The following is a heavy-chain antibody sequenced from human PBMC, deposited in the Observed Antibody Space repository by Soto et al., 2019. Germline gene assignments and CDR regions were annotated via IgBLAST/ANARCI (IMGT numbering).Heavy chain of an antibody. CDR3: AGFFGSGFDY. Sequence: EVQLVESGGGLVQPGGSLRLSCVASGFTFSTDSMNWVRQAPGKGLEWVAHISTSGATRYYADSVKGRFTISRDNAKTSLYPQMESLRTGDTPVYYCAGFFGSGFDYWGQGTLVTVSS. CDR1: GFTFSTDS. V-gene: IGHV3-48*01. D-gene: IGHD6-19*01. J-gene: IGHJ4*02. CDR2: ISTSGATR.